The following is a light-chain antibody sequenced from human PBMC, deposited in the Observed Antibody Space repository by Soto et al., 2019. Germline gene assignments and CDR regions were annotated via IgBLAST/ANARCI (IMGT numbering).Light chain of an antibody. Sequence: EVVLTQSPGTLSLSPGERATLSCRASQNVYINSLAWYQQKPGQPPRLLIYGASTRAAAIPDRFSGRGSGADFALSIDGLEPEDFAIYYCQQYGDAPLTFGPGTRVD. CDR2: GAS. CDR3: QQYGDAPLT. J-gene: IGKJ3*01. V-gene: IGKV3-20*01. CDR1: QNVYINS.